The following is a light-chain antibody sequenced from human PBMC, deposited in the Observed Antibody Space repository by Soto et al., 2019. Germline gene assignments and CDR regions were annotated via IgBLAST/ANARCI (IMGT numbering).Light chain of an antibody. V-gene: IGKV1-5*03. CDR1: QSIGSW. Sequence: DIQMTQSPSTLSASVGDGVTITCRASQSIGSWLAWYQQKPGKAPKLLIYKATNLQSGVPSRFSGSGSGTDFSHTISSLQPVESATYFCQQYNDFQYTFGPGTKLEI. J-gene: IGKJ2*01. CDR3: QQYNDFQYT. CDR2: KAT.